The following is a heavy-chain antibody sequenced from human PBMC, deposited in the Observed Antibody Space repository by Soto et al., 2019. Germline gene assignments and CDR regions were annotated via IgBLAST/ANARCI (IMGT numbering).Heavy chain of an antibody. D-gene: IGHD3-22*01. CDR1: GGSISSFD. CDR2: ISYSGST. Sequence: QVQLQESGPGLVKPSETLSLTCTVSGGSISSFDWNWIRQSPGKGLEWIGYISYSGSTNYNPSLTSRVTISVDTSKIQFSLKLSSVTAADTAVYYCARQDTSGYAFDYWGQGTLVTVSS. J-gene: IGHJ4*02. CDR3: ARQDTSGYAFDY. V-gene: IGHV4-59*08.